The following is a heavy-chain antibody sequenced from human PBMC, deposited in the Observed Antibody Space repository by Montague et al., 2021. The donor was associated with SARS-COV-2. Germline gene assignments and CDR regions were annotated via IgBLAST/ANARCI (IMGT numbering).Heavy chain of an antibody. CDR3: TSGREGNYNVMDV. V-gene: IGHV6-1*01. CDR1: GDSVSSNSAT. Sequence: CAISGDSVSSNSATWNWVGPSPSRGLEWLGRTYYRSKWYNDYAVSVRGRVTINPDTSKNQFSLQLNSVTPEDTAIYYCTSGREGNYNVMDVWGQGTTVTVSS. D-gene: IGHD1-1*01. CDR2: TYYRSKWYN. J-gene: IGHJ6*02.